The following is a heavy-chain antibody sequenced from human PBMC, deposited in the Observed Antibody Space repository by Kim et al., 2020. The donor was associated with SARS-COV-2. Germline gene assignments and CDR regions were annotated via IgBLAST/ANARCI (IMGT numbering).Heavy chain of an antibody. J-gene: IGHJ4*02. CDR2: EK. Sequence: EKYYVDSMKGRFTNSRDNAKNSLYLQMNSRRAEDAAVYYCAGGWQQAGDYWGQGTLVTVSS. V-gene: IGHV3-7*01. CDR3: AGGWQQAGDY. D-gene: IGHD6-13*01.